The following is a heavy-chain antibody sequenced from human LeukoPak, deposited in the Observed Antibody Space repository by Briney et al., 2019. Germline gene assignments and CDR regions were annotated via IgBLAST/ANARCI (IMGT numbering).Heavy chain of an antibody. J-gene: IGHJ4*02. D-gene: IGHD6-13*01. CDR2: ISSSGNLI. CDR1: GLTFSSYD. Sequence: PGESLRLSCEASGLTFSSYDMNWVRQAPGKGLEWVSYISSSGNLIHYADSVKGRFTISRDNAKNSLYLQMNSLRAEDTAVYYCARQIAAAGHDYWGQGTLVTLSA. CDR3: ARQIAAAGHDY. V-gene: IGHV3-48*03.